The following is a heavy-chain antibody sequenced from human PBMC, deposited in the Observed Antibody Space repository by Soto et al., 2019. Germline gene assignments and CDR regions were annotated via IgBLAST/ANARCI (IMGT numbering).Heavy chain of an antibody. D-gene: IGHD3-9*01. CDR2: ISYDGSNK. J-gene: IGHJ5*02. CDR1: GFTFGSYA. Sequence: GGSLRLSCAASGFTFGSYAMHWVRQAPGKGLEWVAVISYDGSNKYYADSVKGRFTISRDNSKNTLYLQMNSLRAEDTAVYYCAREETYYDILTGYYPNWFDPWGQGTLVTVSS. CDR3: AREETYYDILTGYYPNWFDP. V-gene: IGHV3-30-3*01.